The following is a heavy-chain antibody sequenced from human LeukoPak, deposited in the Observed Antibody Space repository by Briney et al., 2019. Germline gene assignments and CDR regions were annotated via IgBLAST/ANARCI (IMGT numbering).Heavy chain of an antibody. J-gene: IGHJ4*02. CDR1: GFTFSSYS. D-gene: IGHD6-13*01. CDR3: ARGAASGTSRFDY. V-gene: IGHV3-48*04. Sequence: GGSLRLSCAVSGFTFSSYSMSWVRQAPGKGLEWVSYISSSGSTIYYADSVKGRFTISRDNAKNSLYLQMNSLRVEDTAVYYCARGAASGTSRFDYWGLGTLVTVSS. CDR2: ISSSGSTI.